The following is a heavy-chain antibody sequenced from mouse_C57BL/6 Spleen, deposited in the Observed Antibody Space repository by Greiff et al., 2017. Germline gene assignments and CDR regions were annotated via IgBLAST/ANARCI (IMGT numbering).Heavy chain of an antibody. V-gene: IGHV1-15*01. D-gene: IGHD1-1*01. CDR1: GYTFTDYE. J-gene: IGHJ2*01. CDR3: TPYYYY. CDR2: IDPETGGT. Sequence: VHLVESGAELVRPGASVTLSCKASGYTFTDYEMHWVKQTPVHGLEWIGAIDPETGGTAYNQKFKGKAILTADKSSSTAYMELRSLTSEDSAVYYCTPYYYYWGQGTTPTVSS.